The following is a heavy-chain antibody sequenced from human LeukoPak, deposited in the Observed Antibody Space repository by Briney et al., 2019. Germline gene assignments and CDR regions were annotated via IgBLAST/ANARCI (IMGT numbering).Heavy chain of an antibody. Sequence: GGSLRLSCAASGFTFDDYAMHWVRQAPEKGLEWVSGISWNSGSIGYADSVKGRFTISRDNAKNSLYLQMNSLRAEDTALYYCAKSSGTMLVVVALFDYWGQGTLVTVSS. CDR2: ISWNSGSI. CDR1: GFTFDDYA. J-gene: IGHJ4*02. V-gene: IGHV3-9*01. CDR3: AKSSGTMLVVVALFDY. D-gene: IGHD3-22*01.